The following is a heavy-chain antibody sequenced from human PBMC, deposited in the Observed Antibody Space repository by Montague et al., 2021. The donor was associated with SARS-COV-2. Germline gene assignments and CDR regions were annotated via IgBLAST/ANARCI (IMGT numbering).Heavy chain of an antibody. CDR2: INYIGTT. Sequence: SETLSLTCTVSGGSISATDCYWAWIRQPPGKGLEWVGSINYIGTTAYNPSLRSRVTLSVDSSKNQFSLRLNSVTAGDTAVYYCARRYGDGTGYHHMDSWGQGTLVPVSS. CDR3: ARRYGDGTGYHHMDS. CDR1: GGSISATDCY. J-gene: IGHJ4*02. D-gene: IGHD3-9*01. V-gene: IGHV4-39*01.